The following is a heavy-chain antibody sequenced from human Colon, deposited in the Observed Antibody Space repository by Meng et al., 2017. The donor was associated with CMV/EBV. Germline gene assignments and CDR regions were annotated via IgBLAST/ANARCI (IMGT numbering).Heavy chain of an antibody. V-gene: IGHV3-15*07. CDR3: TTGTWFDF. J-gene: IGHJ4*02. D-gene: IGHD1-26*01. Sequence: RSCAAAGLPFSKAWMNWVRQAPGKGLEWVGRIKSNADGGAADYATPVKGRFTISRDDSKNTLFLQMTSLKSEDTALYYCTTGTWFDFWGQGTLVTVSS. CDR1: GLPFSKAW. CDR2: IKSNADGGAA.